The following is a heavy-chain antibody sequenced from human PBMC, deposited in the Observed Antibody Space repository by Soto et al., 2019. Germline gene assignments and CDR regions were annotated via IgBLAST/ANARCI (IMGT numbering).Heavy chain of an antibody. Sequence: PSETLSLTCAVYGGSFSGYYWSWIRQPPGKGLEWIGEINHSGSTNYNPSLKSRVTISVDTSKNQFSLKLSSVTAADTAVYYCARSPRTAPTNFDYWGQGTLVTVSS. J-gene: IGHJ4*02. CDR1: GGSFSGYY. CDR3: ARSPRTAPTNFDY. CDR2: INHSGST. V-gene: IGHV4-34*01. D-gene: IGHD2-2*01.